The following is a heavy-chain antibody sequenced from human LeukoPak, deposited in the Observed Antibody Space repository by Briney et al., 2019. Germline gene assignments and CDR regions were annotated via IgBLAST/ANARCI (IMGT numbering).Heavy chain of an antibody. CDR2: ISYDGSNK. V-gene: IGHV3-30*01. Sequence: GGSLRLSCAASGFTFSSYAMHWVRQAPGKGLEWVAVISYDGSNKYYADSVKGRFTISRDNSKNTLYLQMNSLRAEDTAVYYCARATHDYSNYYFDYWGQGTLVTVSS. J-gene: IGHJ4*02. CDR3: ARATHDYSNYYFDY. CDR1: GFTFSSYA. D-gene: IGHD4-11*01.